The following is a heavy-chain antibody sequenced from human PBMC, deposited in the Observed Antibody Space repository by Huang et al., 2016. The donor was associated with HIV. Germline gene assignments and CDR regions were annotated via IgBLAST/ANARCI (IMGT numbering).Heavy chain of an antibody. J-gene: IGHJ4*02. CDR1: GFTFSSYS. CDR2: IRSSRSYI. CDR3: ASEIAAASIDY. Sequence: EVQLVESGGGLVKPGGSLRLSCAASGFTFSSYSMNWVRQAAGKGLEWVSSIRSSRSYIYYADSVKGRFTISRDNAKNSLYLQMNSLRAEDTAVYYCASEIAAASIDYWGQGTLVTVSS. V-gene: IGHV3-21*01. D-gene: IGHD6-13*01.